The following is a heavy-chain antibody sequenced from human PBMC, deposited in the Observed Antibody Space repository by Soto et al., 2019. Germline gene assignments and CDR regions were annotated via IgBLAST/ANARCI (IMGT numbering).Heavy chain of an antibody. Sequence: VASVKVSCKASGGTFSSYAISWVRQAPGQGLEWMGGIIPIFGTANYAQKFQGRVTITADESTSTAYMELSSLRSEDTAVYYCARAGHGGNGNWFDPWGQGTLVTVSS. CDR1: GGTFSSYA. CDR2: IIPIFGTA. J-gene: IGHJ5*02. D-gene: IGHD2-15*01. CDR3: ARAGHGGNGNWFDP. V-gene: IGHV1-69*13.